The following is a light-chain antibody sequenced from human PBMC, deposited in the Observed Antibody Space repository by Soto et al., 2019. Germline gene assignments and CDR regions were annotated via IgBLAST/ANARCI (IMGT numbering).Light chain of an antibody. Sequence: EIVLTQSPGTLSLSPGERAILSCRASQSVNSGYLAWYQQKPGQAPRLLSYGTSIRAAGIPERFSGSGSWTEFTLTIIRLEPEDFAVYSCQQYLASPPWTFGQGTKVE. CDR2: GTS. CDR3: QQYLASPPWT. CDR1: QSVNSGY. J-gene: IGKJ1*01. V-gene: IGKV3-20*01.